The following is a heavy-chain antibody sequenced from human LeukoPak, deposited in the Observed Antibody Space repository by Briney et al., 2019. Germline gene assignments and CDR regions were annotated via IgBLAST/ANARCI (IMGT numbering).Heavy chain of an antibody. J-gene: IGHJ4*02. Sequence: SETLSLTCAVYGASFSGYYWSWIRQPPGKGLEWIGEINHSGSTNYNPSLKSRVTISVDTSKNQFSLKLSSVTAADTAVYYCARVGYYYGSGTDYWGQGTLVTVSS. V-gene: IGHV4-34*01. CDR3: ARVGYYYGSGTDY. CDR1: GASFSGYY. CDR2: INHSGST. D-gene: IGHD3-10*01.